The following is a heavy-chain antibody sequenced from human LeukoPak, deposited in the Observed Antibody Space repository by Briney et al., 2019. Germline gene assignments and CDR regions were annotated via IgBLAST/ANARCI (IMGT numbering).Heavy chain of an antibody. V-gene: IGHV4-4*07. J-gene: IGHJ4*02. D-gene: IGHD3-9*01. CDR1: GGSISSYY. CDR3: ARGSVLAAYYSFDY. CDR2: IHTSGGT. Sequence: SETLSLTCTVSGGSISSYYWSWIRQPAGQGLEWIGRIHTSGGTNYNPSLKSRVTMSLDTSKNQFSLKLTSMTAADTAVYYCARGSVLAAYYSFDYWGQGTLVTVSS.